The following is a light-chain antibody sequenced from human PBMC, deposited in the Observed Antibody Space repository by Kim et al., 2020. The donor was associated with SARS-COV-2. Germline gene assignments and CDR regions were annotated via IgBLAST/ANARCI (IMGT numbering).Light chain of an antibody. CDR1: QTVNKNY. V-gene: IGKV3-20*01. CDR2: VVS. J-gene: IGKJ1*01. Sequence: EIVLTQSPGTLSLSPGEGATLSCRASQTVNKNYLAWYKQRPGQAPTLLISVVSSRATGVPDRFSGSGSGTDFTLTISRLEPEDFAVYYCKQYGSSPWTFGQGTKVDIK. CDR3: KQYGSSPWT.